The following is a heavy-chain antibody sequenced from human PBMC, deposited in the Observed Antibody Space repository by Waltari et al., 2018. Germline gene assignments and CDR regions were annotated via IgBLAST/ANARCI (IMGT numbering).Heavy chain of an antibody. J-gene: IGHJ6*02. V-gene: IGHV3-13*01. Sequence: EVQLLESGGGLVQPGGSLRLSCAASGFTFSSFAMHWVRQGTGRGLEWVSAIGTAGDTEYPGSVKGRFTISRENAKNSLYLQMNSLGAGDTAVYYCARGSTLRDGMDVWGQGTTVTVSS. CDR1: GFTFSSFA. CDR3: ARGSTLRDGMDV. CDR2: IGTAGDT.